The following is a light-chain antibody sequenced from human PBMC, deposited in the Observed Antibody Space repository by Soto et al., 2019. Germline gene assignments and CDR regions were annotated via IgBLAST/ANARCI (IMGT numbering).Light chain of an antibody. V-gene: IGKV1-39*01. CDR1: QSISNH. CDR2: AAS. CDR3: KQSYSTPPT. Sequence: EIQMTQSPSSLSASVEQSLISTCRSSQSISNHLNWYQQKPGKAPKLLIFAASSLQSGVPSRFSGSRSGPDFTLTISSLQPEDFATYYCKQSYSTPPTFGQGTKVDIK. J-gene: IGKJ1*01.